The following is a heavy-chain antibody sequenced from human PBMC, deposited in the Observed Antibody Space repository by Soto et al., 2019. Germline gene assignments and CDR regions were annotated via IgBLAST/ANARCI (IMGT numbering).Heavy chain of an antibody. D-gene: IGHD5-12*01. J-gene: IGHJ5*02. Sequence: QVQLVQSGAEVKKPGASVKVSCKASGYTFTGYYMHWVRQAPGQGLEWMGWINPNSGGTNYAQKFQGWVTMTRDTSISTAYMELSRLRSDDTAVYYGARDIQEDGSGYSPWGQGTLVTVSS. CDR3: ARDIQEDGSGYSP. CDR2: INPNSGGT. V-gene: IGHV1-2*04. CDR1: GYTFTGYY.